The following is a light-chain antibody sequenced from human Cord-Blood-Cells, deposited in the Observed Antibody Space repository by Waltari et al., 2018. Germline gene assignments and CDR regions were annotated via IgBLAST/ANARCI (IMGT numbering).Light chain of an antibody. CDR2: GAS. J-gene: IGKJ1*01. Sequence: EIELTQSPGTLSLSPGESATLSCRASQSVSSSYLAWYQQKPGQAPRLLIYGASSRATGIPDRFSGSGSGTDFTLTISRLEPEDFAVYYCQQYGSWTFGQGTKVEIK. CDR1: QSVSSSY. V-gene: IGKV3-20*01. CDR3: QQYGSWT.